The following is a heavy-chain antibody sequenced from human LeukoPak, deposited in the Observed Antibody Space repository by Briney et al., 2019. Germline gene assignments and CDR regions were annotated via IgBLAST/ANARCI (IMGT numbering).Heavy chain of an antibody. V-gene: IGHV1-69*13. Sequence: ASVKVSCKASGYTFTSYGISWVRQAPGQGLEWMGGIIPIFGTANYAQKFQGRVTITADESTSTAYMELSSLRSEDTAVYYCARDGVVPAAAFDPWGQGTLVTVSS. CDR1: GYTFTSYG. D-gene: IGHD2-2*01. CDR2: IIPIFGTA. J-gene: IGHJ5*02. CDR3: ARDGVVPAAAFDP.